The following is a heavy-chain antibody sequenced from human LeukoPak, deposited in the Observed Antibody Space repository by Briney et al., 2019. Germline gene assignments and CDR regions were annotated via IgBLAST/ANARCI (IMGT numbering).Heavy chain of an antibody. CDR1: GASISSYY. CDR3: ARGTSSLDY. Sequence: SETLSLTCTVSGASISSYYWSWIRQPPGKGLEYIGYIYYSGNTNYNPSLKSRVTISVDTSKNQFSLKLSSVTAADTAVYYCARGTSSLDYWGQGTLVTVSS. V-gene: IGHV4-59*01. J-gene: IGHJ4*02. CDR2: IYYSGNT.